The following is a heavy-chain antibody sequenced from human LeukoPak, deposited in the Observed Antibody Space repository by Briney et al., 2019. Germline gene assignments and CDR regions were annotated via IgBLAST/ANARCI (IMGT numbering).Heavy chain of an antibody. CDR1: GFTFSDYY. J-gene: IGHJ6*02. Sequence: PGGSLRLSCAASGFTFSDYYMSWIRQAPGKGLEWVSYISSSGSTIYYADSVKGRFTISRDNAKNSLYLQMNSLRAEDTAVYYCARVRSDDFWNAYYGMDVWGQGTTVTVSS. D-gene: IGHD3-3*01. CDR2: ISSSGSTI. CDR3: ARVRSDDFWNAYYGMDV. V-gene: IGHV3-11*01.